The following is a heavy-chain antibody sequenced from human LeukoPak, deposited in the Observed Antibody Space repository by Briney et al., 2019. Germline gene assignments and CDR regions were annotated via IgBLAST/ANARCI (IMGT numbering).Heavy chain of an antibody. V-gene: IGHV1-18*01. J-gene: IGHJ4*02. CDR2: ISAYNGNT. Sequence: ASVTVSCKASGYTFTSYGISWVRQAPGQGREWMGWISAYNGNTNYAQKLQGRVTMTTDTSTSTAYMELRSLRSDDTAVYYCARVPGSDCYYTTDYWGQGTLVTVSS. CDR3: ARVPGSDCYYTTDY. D-gene: IGHD2-21*02. CDR1: GYTFTSYG.